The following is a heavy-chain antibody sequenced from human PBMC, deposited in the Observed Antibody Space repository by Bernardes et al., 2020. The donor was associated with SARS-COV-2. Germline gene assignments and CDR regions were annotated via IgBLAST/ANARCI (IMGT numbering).Heavy chain of an antibody. CDR2: FDPEDGET. CDR1: GYTLTELS. CDR3: ATGFGYYGSGSPLY. D-gene: IGHD3-10*01. Sequence: ASVKVSCKVSGYTLTELSMHWVRQAPGKGLEWMGGFDPEDGETIYAQKFQGRVTMTEDTSTDTAYMELSSLRSEDTAVYYCATGFGYYGSGSPLYWGHGTMVTVSS. J-gene: IGHJ3*01. V-gene: IGHV1-24*01.